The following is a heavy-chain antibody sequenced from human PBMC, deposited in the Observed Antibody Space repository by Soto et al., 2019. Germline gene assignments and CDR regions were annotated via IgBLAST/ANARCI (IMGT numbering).Heavy chain of an antibody. D-gene: IGHD3-16*01. Sequence: QVQLVQSGAEVKKPGASVKVSCKASGYTFTDYYVHWVRQAPGQGLEWMGWIKSDSGTTHYAQKFEGRVTMTRDTSISTAFMGLSTLRFDDTAVYYCARESLHYDLYGMDVWGQGTTVTVS. CDR2: IKSDSGTT. CDR3: ARESLHYDLYGMDV. V-gene: IGHV1-2*02. CDR1: GYTFTDYY. J-gene: IGHJ6*02.